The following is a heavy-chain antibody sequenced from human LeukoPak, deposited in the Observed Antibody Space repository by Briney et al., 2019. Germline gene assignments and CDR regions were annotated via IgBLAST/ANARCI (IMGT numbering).Heavy chain of an antibody. Sequence: ASVKVSCKASGYTFTGYYMHWVRQAPGQGLEWMGWINPNSGGTNYAQKFQGRVTMTRDTSISTAYMELSRLRSDDTAVYYCARGDGVDTAMVTQGGYDSGGYYSGWFDPWGQGTLVTVSS. J-gene: IGHJ5*02. CDR3: ARGDGVDTAMVTQGGYDSGGYYSGWFDP. CDR2: INPNSGGT. CDR1: GYTFTGYY. D-gene: IGHD5-18*01. V-gene: IGHV1-2*02.